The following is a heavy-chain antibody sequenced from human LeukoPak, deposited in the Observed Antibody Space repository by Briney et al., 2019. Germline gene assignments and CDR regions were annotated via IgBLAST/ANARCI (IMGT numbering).Heavy chain of an antibody. CDR3: ARGSSPDN. D-gene: IGHD6-6*01. Sequence: PSETLSLTCAVYGGSFSGYYWSWIRQPPGKGLEWIGEINHSGSTNYNPSLKSRVTISVDTSKNQFSLKLSSVTAADTAVYYCARGSSPDNWGQGTLVTVSS. CDR2: INHSGST. J-gene: IGHJ4*01. V-gene: IGHV4-34*01. CDR1: GGSFSGYY.